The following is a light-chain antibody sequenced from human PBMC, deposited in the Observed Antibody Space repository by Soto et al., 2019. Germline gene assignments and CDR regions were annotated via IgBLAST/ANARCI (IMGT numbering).Light chain of an antibody. CDR2: KAS. Sequence: DIQMTQSPSTLSASVGDRVTITCRASQSISSWLAWYQQKPGKAPKLLIYKASSLESGVPSRFSGSGSGTEFTLTISSLQPDDFATYYCEQYNRYSWTFGQGTKV. J-gene: IGKJ1*01. CDR1: QSISSW. V-gene: IGKV1-5*03. CDR3: EQYNRYSWT.